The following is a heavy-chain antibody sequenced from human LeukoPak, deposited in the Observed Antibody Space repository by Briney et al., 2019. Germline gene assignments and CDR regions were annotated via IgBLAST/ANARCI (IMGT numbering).Heavy chain of an antibody. CDR3: ARTYYDFWSGYYSHEGNPFDY. D-gene: IGHD3-3*01. Sequence: GRSLRLSCAASGFTFSSYAMHWVRQAPGKGLEWVSDISSSSSTIYYADSVKGRFTISRDNAKNSLYLEMNSLRAEDTAVYYCARTYYDFWSGYYSHEGNPFDYWGQGTLVTVSS. J-gene: IGHJ4*02. CDR2: ISSSSSTI. CDR1: GFTFSSYA. V-gene: IGHV3-48*01.